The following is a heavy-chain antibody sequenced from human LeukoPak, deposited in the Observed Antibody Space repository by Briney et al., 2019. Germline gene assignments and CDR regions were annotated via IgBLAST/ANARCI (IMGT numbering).Heavy chain of an antibody. CDR1: GGSFGSGDYY. D-gene: IGHD1-26*01. V-gene: IGHV4-30-4*08. CDR3: ARASSGSYSGPIYYYYMDV. Sequence: SQTLSLTCTVSGGSFGSGDYYWSWIRQPPGKGLEWIGCIYHSGSTYYNPSLKSRVTISLDTPKNQFSLKLSSVTAADTAVYYCARASSGSYSGPIYYYYMDVWGKGTTVTVSS. J-gene: IGHJ6*03. CDR2: IYHSGST.